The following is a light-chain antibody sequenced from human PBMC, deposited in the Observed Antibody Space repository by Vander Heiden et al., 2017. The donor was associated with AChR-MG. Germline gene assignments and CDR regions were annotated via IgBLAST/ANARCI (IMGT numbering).Light chain of an antibody. CDR2: DVS. V-gene: IGLV2-23*02. Sequence: QSALTQPASMSGSPGQAITISCTGAPSVVNLFSWYKHHPGQAPNTFIYDVSERPRGVSARFSASRSGNTASLTISGLQADDEANYYCCSYGPTNIPWIFGGGTKLTVL. CDR1: PSVVNL. CDR3: CSYGPTNIPWI. J-gene: IGLJ2*01.